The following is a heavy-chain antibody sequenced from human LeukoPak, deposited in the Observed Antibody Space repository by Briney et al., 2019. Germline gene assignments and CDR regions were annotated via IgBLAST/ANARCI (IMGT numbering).Heavy chain of an antibody. J-gene: IGHJ4*02. V-gene: IGHV3-15*01. D-gene: IGHD3-10*01. CDR1: TFTFSSYA. Sequence: TSGGSLRLSCAASTFTFSSYAMSWVRQAPGKGLEWVGRIKSKTDGGTTDYAAPVRGRFSISRDDSKNTLFLQMNSLKTEDTAVYYCTPHPWVRGVTFDYWGQGTLVTVSS. CDR2: IKSKTDGGTT. CDR3: TPHPWVRGVTFDY.